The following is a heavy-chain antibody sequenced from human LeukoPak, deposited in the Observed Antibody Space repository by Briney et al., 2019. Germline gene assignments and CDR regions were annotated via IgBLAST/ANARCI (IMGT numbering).Heavy chain of an antibody. CDR2: IYYSGST. J-gene: IGHJ4*02. D-gene: IGHD3-22*01. V-gene: IGHV4-39*01. CDR1: GGSISSSIYY. Sequence: KASETLSLTCTVSGGSISSSIYYWGWIRQPPGQGLEWIGSIYYSGSTYYNPSLKSRVTISVDTSKNQFSLKLSSVSAADTAVYYCARVYREWLLLKGYYFDYWGQGTLVTVSS. CDR3: ARVYREWLLLKGYYFDY.